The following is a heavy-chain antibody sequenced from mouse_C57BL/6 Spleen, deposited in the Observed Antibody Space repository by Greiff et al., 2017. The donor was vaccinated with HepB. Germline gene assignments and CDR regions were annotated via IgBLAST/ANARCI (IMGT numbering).Heavy chain of an antibody. Sequence: VQLQQSGAELVRPGASVTLSCKASGYTFTDYEMHWVKQTPVHGLEWIGAIDTETGGTAYNQKFKGNAILTADKPSSTAYMELRSLTSEDSAVYYCTRGVYGSSYGAYWGQGTLVTVSA. V-gene: IGHV1-15*01. CDR1: GYTFTDYE. CDR2: IDTETGGT. D-gene: IGHD1-1*01. CDR3: TRGVYGSSYGAY. J-gene: IGHJ3*01.